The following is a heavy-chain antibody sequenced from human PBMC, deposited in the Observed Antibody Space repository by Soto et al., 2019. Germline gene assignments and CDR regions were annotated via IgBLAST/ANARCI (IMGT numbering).Heavy chain of an antibody. CDR3: ARDKDWAFDY. Sequence: GGSLRLSCVASGFTFSSYSMVWVRQAPGKGLEWVSYIFTTGTTIYYADTVKGRFTVSRDNAKNSLFLLLNSLRAEDTAVYYCARDKDWAFDYWGQGTLVTVSS. V-gene: IGHV3-48*03. CDR2: IFTTGTTI. CDR1: GFTFSSYS. J-gene: IGHJ4*02. D-gene: IGHD3-9*01.